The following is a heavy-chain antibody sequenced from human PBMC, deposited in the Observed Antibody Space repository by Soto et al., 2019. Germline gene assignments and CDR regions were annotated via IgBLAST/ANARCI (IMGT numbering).Heavy chain of an antibody. D-gene: IGHD6-19*01. CDR1: GFTFTSYY. CDR3: ARGGWAGYRSEGGFDL. CDR2: INPAPGST. V-gene: IGHV1-46*01. J-gene: IGHJ4*02. Sequence: QVQLEQSGAEVKKSGAAVKISCKTSGFTFTSYYLHWVRQAPGQGLELLGLINPAPGSTNYAEKFQVRVTITRDMSSHTGYMQLGRLTSEETGVYYCARGGWAGYRSEGGFDLWGQGTHITVSS.